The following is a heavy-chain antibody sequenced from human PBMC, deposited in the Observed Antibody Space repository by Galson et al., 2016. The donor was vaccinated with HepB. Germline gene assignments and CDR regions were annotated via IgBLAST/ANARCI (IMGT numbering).Heavy chain of an antibody. Sequence: SLRLSCAVSAGTFRNYAMNWVRQVPGKGLEWVAAISGSGGRTSYEDSVRGRFTISRDNSKNTLFLRMNGVGVEDTAIYFCAKSVFFGEFDKWGQGTGVVVSS. D-gene: IGHD3-10*01. J-gene: IGHJ5*02. CDR2: ISGSGGRT. CDR3: AKSVFFGEFDK. V-gene: IGHV3-23*01. CDR1: AGTFRNYA.